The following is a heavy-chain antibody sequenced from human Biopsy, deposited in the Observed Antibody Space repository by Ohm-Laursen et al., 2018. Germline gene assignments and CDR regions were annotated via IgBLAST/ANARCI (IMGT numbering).Heavy chain of an antibody. J-gene: IGHJ4*02. V-gene: IGHV4-39*01. CDR2: IRNT. D-gene: IGHD4/OR15-4a*01. Sequence: TLSLTCSVSGDSISSGTYYWGWIRQPPGRGLEWIGTIRNTYFRTSLKRRLTMSVAASKNQFSRKLSSVTAADTGVYYCAQARNDYGGFYFDYWGRGTLVTVSS. CDR1: GDSISSGTYY. CDR3: AQARNDYGGFYFDY.